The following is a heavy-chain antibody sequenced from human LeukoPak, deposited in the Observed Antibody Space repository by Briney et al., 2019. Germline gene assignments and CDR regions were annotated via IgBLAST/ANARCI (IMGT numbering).Heavy chain of an antibody. Sequence: GASVKVSCKASGHTFTGYYMHWVRQAPGQGLEWMGWINPNSGGTNYAQKFQGRVTMTRDTSISTAYMELSRLRSDDTAVYYCAREYSSGWYFFDYWGQGTLVTVSS. CDR3: AREYSSGWYFFDY. J-gene: IGHJ4*02. V-gene: IGHV1-2*02. D-gene: IGHD6-19*01. CDR2: INPNSGGT. CDR1: GHTFTGYY.